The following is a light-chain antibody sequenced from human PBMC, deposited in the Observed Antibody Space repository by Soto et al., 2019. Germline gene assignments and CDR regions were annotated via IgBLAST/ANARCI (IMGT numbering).Light chain of an antibody. Sequence: QSVLTQSPSASASLGSSVKLTCTLSSGHSSYIIAWQQQQPGKAPRFLMKVEGSGSFNKGSGVPDRFSGYRSGADRYLTISNLQFEDEADYYCETWDNNSWLFGGGTKLTVL. CDR3: ETWDNNSWL. J-gene: IGLJ3*02. V-gene: IGLV4-60*02. CDR1: SGHSSYI. CDR2: VEGSGSF.